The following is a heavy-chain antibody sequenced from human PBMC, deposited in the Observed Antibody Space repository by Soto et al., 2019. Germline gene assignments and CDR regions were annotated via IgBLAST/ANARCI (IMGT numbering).Heavy chain of an antibody. J-gene: IGHJ6*02. CDR1: GLPFSSYS. Sequence: GGSLRLSCAASGLPFSSYSMNWVRQAPGKGLEWVSSISSSSSYIYYADSVKGRFTISRDNAKNSLYLQMNSLRAEDTAVYYCARDPVQLERGYYYGMDVWGQGTTVTVSS. D-gene: IGHD1-1*01. V-gene: IGHV3-21*01. CDR2: ISSSSSYI. CDR3: ARDPVQLERGYYYGMDV.